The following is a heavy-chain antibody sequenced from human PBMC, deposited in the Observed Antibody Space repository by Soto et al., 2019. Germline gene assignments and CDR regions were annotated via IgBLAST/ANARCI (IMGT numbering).Heavy chain of an antibody. CDR3: ARRGYSYGYYYYGMDV. V-gene: IGHV4-34*01. J-gene: IGHJ6*02. Sequence: SETLSLTCAVYGGSFSGYYWSWIRQPPGKGLEWIGEINHSGSTNYNPSLKSRVTISVDTSKNQFSLKLSSATAADTAVYYCARRGYSYGYYYYGMDVWGQGTTVTVSS. CDR2: INHSGST. CDR1: GGSFSGYY. D-gene: IGHD5-18*01.